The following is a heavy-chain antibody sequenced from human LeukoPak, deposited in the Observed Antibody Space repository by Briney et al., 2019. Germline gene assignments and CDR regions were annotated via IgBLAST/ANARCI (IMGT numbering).Heavy chain of an antibody. CDR1: GFIFRSFR. J-gene: IGHJ4*02. Sequence: GGSLRLSCAASGFIFRSFRMNCVPQAPGKVLECVSYISSSGSLIYEAESMKGRFTVSRDNAKNSLFLQLNSLRAEDTAVYYCARNYYDSSGYYYAFDYWGQGTLVTVSS. CDR2: ISSSGSLI. D-gene: IGHD3-22*01. CDR3: ARNYYDSSGYYYAFDY. V-gene: IGHV3-48*04.